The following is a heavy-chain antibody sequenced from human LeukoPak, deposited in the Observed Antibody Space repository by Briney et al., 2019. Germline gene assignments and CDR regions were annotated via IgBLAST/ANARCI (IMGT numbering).Heavy chain of an antibody. CDR2: ISYSGST. J-gene: IGHJ2*01. Sequence: PSETLSLTCTVSGGSISTSTYYWGWIRQPPGKGLEWIGSISYSGSTYNDPSLKSRVTISVDTSKNQFSLKLSSVTAPDTAVYYCARRVYSGSYNWYFDLWGRGTLVTVSS. CDR3: ARRVYSGSYNWYFDL. D-gene: IGHD1-26*01. CDR1: GGSISTSTYY. V-gene: IGHV4-39*01.